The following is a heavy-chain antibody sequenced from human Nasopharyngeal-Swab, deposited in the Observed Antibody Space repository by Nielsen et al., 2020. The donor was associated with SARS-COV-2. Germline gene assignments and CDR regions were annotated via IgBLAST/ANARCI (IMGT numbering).Heavy chain of an antibody. Sequence: GESLKISCAASGFNFSNYNMNWVRQAPGKGLERVSSISSSTTYIYYADSVKGRFTISRDNAKNSLYLQMNSLRAEDTAVYYCARDGLDYDFWSAYFMDVWGQGTTVTVSS. CDR2: ISSSTTYI. J-gene: IGHJ6*02. CDR1: GFNFSNYN. CDR3: ARDGLDYDFWSAYFMDV. V-gene: IGHV3-21*01. D-gene: IGHD3-3*01.